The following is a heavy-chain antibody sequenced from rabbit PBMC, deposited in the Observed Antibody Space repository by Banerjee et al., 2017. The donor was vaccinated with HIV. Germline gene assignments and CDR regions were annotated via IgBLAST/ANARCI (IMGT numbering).Heavy chain of an antibody. D-gene: IGHD1-1*01. Sequence: QEQLVESGGGLVKPGASLTLTCKASGFSFSGGYDMCWVRQAPGKGLEWIGSIYTSSGSTWYASWAKGRFTISKTSSTTVTLQMTSLTAADTATYFCARSSSGDYRRVNLWGPGTLVTVS. CDR1: GFSFSGGYD. CDR2: IYTSSGST. CDR3: ARSSSGDYRRVNL. J-gene: IGHJ4*01. V-gene: IGHV1S45*01.